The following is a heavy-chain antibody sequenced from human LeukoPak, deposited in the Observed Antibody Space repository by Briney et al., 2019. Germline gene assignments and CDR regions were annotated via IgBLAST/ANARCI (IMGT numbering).Heavy chain of an antibody. CDR1: GFTFSSYA. CDR3: ARDKNPGIAAD. Sequence: HPGGSLRLSCAASGFTFSSYAMSWVRQAPGKGLEWVSAISGSGGSTYYADSVKGRFTISRDNSENTLYLQMNSLRAEDTAVYYCARDKNPGIAADWGQGTLVTVSS. CDR2: ISGSGGST. J-gene: IGHJ4*02. D-gene: IGHD6-13*01. V-gene: IGHV3-23*01.